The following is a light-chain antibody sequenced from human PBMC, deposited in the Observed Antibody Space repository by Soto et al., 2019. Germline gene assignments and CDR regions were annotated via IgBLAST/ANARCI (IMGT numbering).Light chain of an antibody. J-gene: IGKJ5*01. V-gene: IGKV3-20*01. CDR1: QSVSIY. CDR2: DAS. CDR3: QQYGSSPPIT. Sequence: EIELTQSPATLSLSPGERATLSCRASQSVSIYLAWYQQKPGQAPRLLIYDASSRATGIPDRFSGSGSGTDFTLTISRLEPEDSAVYYCQQYGSSPPITFGQGTRLEIK.